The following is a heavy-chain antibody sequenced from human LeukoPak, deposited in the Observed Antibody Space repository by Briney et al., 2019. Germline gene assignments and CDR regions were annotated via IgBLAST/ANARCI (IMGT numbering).Heavy chain of an antibody. CDR1: GFTFSNYA. CDR3: ARDGAYSASNF. Sequence: GGSLRLSCAASGFTFSNYAMGWVRQAPGKGLEWVSAISDSGGTTYYADSVKGRFSISRDNVKNSLYLQMNSLRVEDTAVYYCARDGAYSASNFWGQGTMVAVSS. D-gene: IGHD6-13*01. J-gene: IGHJ3*01. CDR2: ISDSGGTT. V-gene: IGHV3-23*01.